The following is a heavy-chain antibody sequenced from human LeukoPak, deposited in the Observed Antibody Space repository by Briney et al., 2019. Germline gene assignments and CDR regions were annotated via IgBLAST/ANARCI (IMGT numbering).Heavy chain of an antibody. CDR2: IYSDGSSY. Sequence: PGGSLRLSCAASGFTFSSYWMHWVRQAPGKGLVWVSRIYSDGSSYTADSVKGRITISRDNAKDTLYLQMNSLRVEDTAVYYCARGGGIYGLWDYWGQGTLVTVSS. J-gene: IGHJ4*02. CDR1: GFTFSSYW. CDR3: ARGGGIYGLWDY. V-gene: IGHV3-74*03. D-gene: IGHD1-26*01.